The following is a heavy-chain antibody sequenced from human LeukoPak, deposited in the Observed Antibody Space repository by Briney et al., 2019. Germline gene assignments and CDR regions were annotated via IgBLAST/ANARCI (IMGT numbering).Heavy chain of an antibody. V-gene: IGHV4-39*01. J-gene: IGHJ6*03. D-gene: IGHD3-10*01. CDR3: ARRAGGGGEPYYYYYMDV. CDR2: IFYSGGT. Sequence: SETLSLTCSVSGGSITTSPYSWGWIRQAPGGGLEWIGNIFYSGGTDYNPSLKSRVTISLDTPNNQFSLRLRSVTATDTAVYFCARRAGGGGEPYYYYYMDVWGEGTTVTVSS. CDR1: GGSITTSPYS.